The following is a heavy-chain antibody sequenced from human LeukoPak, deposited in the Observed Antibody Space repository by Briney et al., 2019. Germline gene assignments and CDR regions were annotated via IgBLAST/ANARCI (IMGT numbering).Heavy chain of an antibody. V-gene: IGHV4-34*01. CDR3: ARGVAQIERAANNWFDP. CDR2: INHSGST. CDR1: GGSFSGYY. J-gene: IGHJ5*02. Sequence: SETLSLTCAVYGGSFSGYYCSWIRQPPGKGLEWIGEINHSGSTNYNPSLKSRVTISVDTSKNQFSLKLSSVTAADTAVYYCARGVAQIERAANNWFDPWGQGTLVTVSS. D-gene: IGHD5-24*01.